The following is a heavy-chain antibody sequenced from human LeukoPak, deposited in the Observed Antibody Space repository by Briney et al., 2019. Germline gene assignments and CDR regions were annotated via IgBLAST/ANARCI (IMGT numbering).Heavy chain of an antibody. Sequence: PSETLSLTCAVYGGSFSGYYWSWSRQPPGPGLEWIGEINHSGSTNYNPSLKSRVTISVDTSKNQFSLKLSSVTAADTAVYYCARLSTYLAPYGWGQGTLVTVSS. CDR2: INHSGST. CDR3: ARLSTYLAPYG. V-gene: IGHV4-34*01. CDR1: GGSFSGYY. J-gene: IGHJ4*02. D-gene: IGHD2-21*01.